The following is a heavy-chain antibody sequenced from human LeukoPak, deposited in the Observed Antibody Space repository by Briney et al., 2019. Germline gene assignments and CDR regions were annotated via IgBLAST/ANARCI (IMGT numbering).Heavy chain of an antibody. V-gene: IGHV3-64D*06. J-gene: IGHJ4*02. D-gene: IGHD5-12*01. CDR1: GFTFSTFP. Sequence: GGSLRLSCSASGFTFSTFPMHWVRQAPGKGLEYFSAISRNGDTTYYADSVKGRFTISRDNSKNTLYLQMSSLRPEDTAVYCCASHGGLWGQGTLVTVSS. CDR3: ASHGGL. CDR2: ISRNGDTT.